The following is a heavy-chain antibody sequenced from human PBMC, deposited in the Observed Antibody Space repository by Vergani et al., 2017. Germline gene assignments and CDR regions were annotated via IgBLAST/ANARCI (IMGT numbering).Heavy chain of an antibody. CDR3: ARDVYGYYVWDTGFFDY. J-gene: IGHJ4*02. Sequence: EVQLVESGGGLVQPGGSLRLSCAASGFTFSSYSMNWVRQAPGKGLEWVSYISSSSRTIYYEDSVKGLLTISRDNAKNSLYLQMNSLRAEDTAVYYCARDVYGYYVWDTGFFDYWGQGTLVTVSS. CDR1: GFTFSSYS. CDR2: ISSSSRTI. V-gene: IGHV3-48*04. D-gene: IGHD4-17*01.